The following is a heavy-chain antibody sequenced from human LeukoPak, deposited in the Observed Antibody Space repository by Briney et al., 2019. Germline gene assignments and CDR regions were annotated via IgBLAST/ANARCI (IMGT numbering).Heavy chain of an antibody. CDR1: GGSFSGYY. CDR3: ARFPPRSGSSLRSDY. Sequence: SETLSLTCAVYGGSFSGYYWSWIRQPPGKGLEWIWEINHSGSTNYNPSLKSRVTISVDTSKNQFSLKLSSVTAADTAVYYCARFPPRSGSSLRSDYWGQGTLVTVSS. V-gene: IGHV4-34*01. CDR2: INHSGST. J-gene: IGHJ4*02. D-gene: IGHD1-26*01.